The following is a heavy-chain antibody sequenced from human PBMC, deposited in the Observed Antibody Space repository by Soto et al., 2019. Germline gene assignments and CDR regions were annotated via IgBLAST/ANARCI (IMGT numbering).Heavy chain of an antibody. CDR1: GFTFSSYA. CDR3: ARDDYGGNSFWDY. V-gene: IGHV3-30-3*01. Sequence: QVQLVESGGGVVQPGRSLRLSCAASGFTFSSYAMHWVRQAPGKGLEWVAVISYDGSNKYYADSVKGRFTISRDNSKNTLYLQMNSLRAEDTAVYYCARDDYGGNSFWDYWGQGTLVTVSS. D-gene: IGHD4-17*01. CDR2: ISYDGSNK. J-gene: IGHJ4*02.